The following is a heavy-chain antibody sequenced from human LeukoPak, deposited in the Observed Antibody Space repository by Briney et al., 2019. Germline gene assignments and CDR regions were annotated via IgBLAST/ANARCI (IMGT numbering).Heavy chain of an antibody. Sequence: ASVKVSCKTSGYTFTSYGINWVRQAPGQGLEWMGWISANSGNTNYAEKLQDRVTMTTDTSTGTAYMELRSLRSDDTAVNYCARDRSQSTLFGVGGYWGQGTLITVSS. CDR2: ISANSGNT. J-gene: IGHJ4*02. D-gene: IGHD3-3*01. CDR1: GYTFTSYG. V-gene: IGHV1-18*01. CDR3: ARDRSQSTLFGVGGY.